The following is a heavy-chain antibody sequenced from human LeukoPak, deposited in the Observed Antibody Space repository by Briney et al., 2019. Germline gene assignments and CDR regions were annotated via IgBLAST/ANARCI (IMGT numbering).Heavy chain of an antibody. CDR2: INHSGST. Sequence: SETLSLTCAVYGGSFSGYYWSWIRQPPGKGLEWIGEINHSGSTNYNPSLKSRVTISVDTSKNQFSLKLSPVTAADTAVYYCARGQCSGGSCYSDYWGQGTLVTVSS. J-gene: IGHJ4*02. V-gene: IGHV4-34*01. CDR1: GGSFSGYY. D-gene: IGHD2-15*01. CDR3: ARGQCSGGSCYSDY.